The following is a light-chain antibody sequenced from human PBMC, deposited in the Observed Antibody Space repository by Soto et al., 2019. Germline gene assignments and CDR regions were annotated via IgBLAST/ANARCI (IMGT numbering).Light chain of an antibody. J-gene: IGKJ2*01. Sequence: DIQMTQSPSSLSASVGDRVTITCRASQGISNYLACYQQKPGKVPNLLIYAASTLQSGVPSRFSGGGSGTDFTLTINSLQPEDVATYYCQKYNSAPYTFGRGTRLEIK. CDR1: QGISNY. CDR3: QKYNSAPYT. V-gene: IGKV1-27*01. CDR2: AAS.